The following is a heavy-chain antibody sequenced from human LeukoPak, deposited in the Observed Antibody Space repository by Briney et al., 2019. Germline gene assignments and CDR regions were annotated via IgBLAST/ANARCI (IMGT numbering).Heavy chain of an antibody. D-gene: IGHD5-18*01. Sequence: GGSLRLSCAASGFTFSSYAMSWVRQAPGKGLEWVSVIYSGGSTYYADSVKGRFTISRDNSKNTLYLQMNSLRAEDTAVYYCALNSYGYVAFDYWGQGTLVTVSS. V-gene: IGHV3-66*02. CDR2: IYSGGST. J-gene: IGHJ4*02. CDR3: ALNSYGYVAFDY. CDR1: GFTFSSYA.